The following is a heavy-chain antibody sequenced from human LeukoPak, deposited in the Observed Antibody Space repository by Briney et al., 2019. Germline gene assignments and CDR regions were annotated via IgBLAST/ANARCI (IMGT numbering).Heavy chain of an antibody. CDR1: GGSISSGDYY. CDR2: IYYSGST. CDR3: ARGLAVGGSYPPYDY. J-gene: IGHJ4*02. Sequence: PSQTLSLTCTVSGGSISSGDYYWSWIRQPPGKGLEWIGYIYYSGSTYYNPSLKSRVTISVDTSKNQFSLKLSSVTAADTAVYYCARGLAVGGSYPPYDYWGQGTLVTVSS. D-gene: IGHD1-26*01. V-gene: IGHV4-30-4*01.